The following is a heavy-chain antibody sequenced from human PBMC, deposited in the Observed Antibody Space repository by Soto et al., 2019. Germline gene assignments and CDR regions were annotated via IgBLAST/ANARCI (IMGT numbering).Heavy chain of an antibody. CDR3: PRGGGSPYHNHEFDF. D-gene: IGHD2-2*01. J-gene: IGHJ4*02. CDR2: VSSTGST. Sequence: HVQLQESGPGLVKPSETLSLTCTVSGASITQYYWNWIRQSPGKGLEWIVSVSSTGSTVYNPSLTSRVTVSLNTTKNQFSLTLNSVTAADTAVYHCPRGGGSPYHNHEFDFWGQGTLVTVSS. V-gene: IGHV4-59*01. CDR1: GASITQYY.